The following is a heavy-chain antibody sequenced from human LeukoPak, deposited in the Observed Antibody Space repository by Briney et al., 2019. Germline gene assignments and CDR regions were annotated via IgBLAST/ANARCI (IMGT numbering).Heavy chain of an antibody. Sequence: ASVKVSCKVSGYTLTELSMHWVRQAPGKGLEWMGGFDPEDGETIYAQKFQGRVTMTEDTSTDTAYMELSSLRSEDTAVYYCATSYHCSVAVAGIDYWGQGTLVTVSS. CDR2: FDPEDGET. V-gene: IGHV1-24*01. D-gene: IGHD6-19*01. J-gene: IGHJ4*02. CDR3: ATSYHCSVAVAGIDY. CDR1: GYTLTELS.